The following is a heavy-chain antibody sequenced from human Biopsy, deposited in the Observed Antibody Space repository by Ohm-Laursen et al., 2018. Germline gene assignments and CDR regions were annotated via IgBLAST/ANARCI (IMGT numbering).Heavy chain of an antibody. V-gene: IGHV4-59*01. Sequence: SETLSLTCTVSGASIEDYYWTWIRQAPGQTLEWVASINYRGNTNYNPSLKSRVTMSAHTSTNQFSLKLTSVTAADTAVYYCARDKITYCTSASCDYFGMDVWGQGTTVTVSS. CDR1: GASIEDYY. J-gene: IGHJ6*02. CDR2: INYRGNT. D-gene: IGHD2-2*01. CDR3: ARDKITYCTSASCDYFGMDV.